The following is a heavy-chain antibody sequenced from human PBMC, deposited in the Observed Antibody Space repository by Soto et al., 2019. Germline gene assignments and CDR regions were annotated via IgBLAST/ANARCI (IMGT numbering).Heavy chain of an antibody. V-gene: IGHV2-5*02. CDR2: IYWDDDK. J-gene: IGHJ3*02. D-gene: IGHD3-10*01. Sequence: SGPTLVNPTQTLTLTCTCSGFSISTRGVGVGWIRQPPGQALEWLALIYWDDDKRHRPSLKSRLTITRDTSKNQVVLTMANMDPVDTATYYCAHRLGQGITGRAFDIWGQGAMVTVSS. CDR3: AHRLGQGITGRAFDI. CDR1: GFSISTRGVG.